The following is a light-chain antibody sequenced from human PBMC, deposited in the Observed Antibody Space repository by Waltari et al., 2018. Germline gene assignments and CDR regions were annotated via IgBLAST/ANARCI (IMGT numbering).Light chain of an antibody. CDR2: AAS. Sequence: DIQMTQSPSSLSASVGDRVPFTCRASQSISSYLNWYQQKPGKAPKLLIYAASSLQSGVPSRFSGSGSGTDFTLTISSLQPEDFATYYCQQSYSTPKTFGQGTKVEIK. J-gene: IGKJ1*01. CDR3: QQSYSTPKT. V-gene: IGKV1-39*01. CDR1: QSISSY.